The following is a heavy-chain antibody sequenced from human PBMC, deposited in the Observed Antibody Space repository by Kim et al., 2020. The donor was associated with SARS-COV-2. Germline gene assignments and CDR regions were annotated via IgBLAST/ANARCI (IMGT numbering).Heavy chain of an antibody. D-gene: IGHD2-21*01. V-gene: IGHV4-59*08. CDR1: GASISSHY. CDR2: IFHTGST. Sequence: SETLSLTCTVSGASISSHYWTWIRQPPGKGLEWIGYIFHTGSTNYNPSLKSRITMSVDTSKNQIFLKLTSVIAADTAVYFRASHVFSDWFVDLRVRGNL. J-gene: IGHJ2*01. CDR3: ASHVFSDWFVDL.